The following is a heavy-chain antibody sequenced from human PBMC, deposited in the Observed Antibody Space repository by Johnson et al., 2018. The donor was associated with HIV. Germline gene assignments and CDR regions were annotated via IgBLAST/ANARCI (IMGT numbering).Heavy chain of an antibody. Sequence: QVQLVESGGGLVKPGGSLRLSCAVSQFTFGRYGMYWVRQAPGKGLEWVAVISFDGSNKYYADSVKGRFTISRDNSKNTLYLQMNSLRAEDTAVYYCAKDLGYSSSSRAFDIWGQGTMVTVSS. V-gene: IGHV3-30*18. D-gene: IGHD6-6*01. J-gene: IGHJ3*02. CDR2: ISFDGSNK. CDR3: AKDLGYSSSSRAFDI. CDR1: QFTFGRYG.